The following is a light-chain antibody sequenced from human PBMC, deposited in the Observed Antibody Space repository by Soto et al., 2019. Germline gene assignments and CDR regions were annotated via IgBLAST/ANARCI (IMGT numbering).Light chain of an antibody. CDR2: DTS. Sequence: EIVMTQSPATLSVSPGEGATLSCRASQGIGDTLAWYQQKPGQTPRLLIYDTSIRATGVPARFSGSRSGAEFTLTISSLQSEDFAVYYCQHHGGSPPLMYTFGQGTKLQIK. V-gene: IGKV3-15*01. CDR1: QGIGDT. J-gene: IGKJ2*01. CDR3: QHHGGSPPLMYT.